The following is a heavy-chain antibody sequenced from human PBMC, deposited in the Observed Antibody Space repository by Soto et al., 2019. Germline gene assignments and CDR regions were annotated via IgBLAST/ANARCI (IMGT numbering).Heavy chain of an antibody. CDR2: INAGNGNT. D-gene: IGHD6-19*01. J-gene: IGHJ4*02. CDR1: GGTFSSYA. CDR3: ARGYSSGWEFDY. V-gene: IGHV1-3*01. Sequence: ASVKVSCKASGGTFSSYAISWVRQAPGQRLEWMGWINAGNGNTKYSQKFQGRVTITRDTSASTAYMELSSLRSEDTAVYYCARGYSSGWEFDYWGQGTLVTVSS.